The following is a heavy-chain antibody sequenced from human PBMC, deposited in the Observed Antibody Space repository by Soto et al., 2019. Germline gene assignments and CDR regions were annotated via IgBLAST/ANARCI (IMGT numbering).Heavy chain of an antibody. D-gene: IGHD6-19*01. CDR3: AKSGSSGWYGWFDP. CDR2: VYWNDDK. CDR1: GFSLRTSGVG. Sequence: GSGPTLVNPTQTLTLTCIFSGFSLRTSGVGVGWIRQPPGKALEGLGFVYWNDDKRYSPSLKSRLTITKDTSKTQVVLTMTSMDPVDTATYYCAKSGSSGWYGWFDPWGQGTLVTVSS. V-gene: IGHV2-5*01. J-gene: IGHJ5*02.